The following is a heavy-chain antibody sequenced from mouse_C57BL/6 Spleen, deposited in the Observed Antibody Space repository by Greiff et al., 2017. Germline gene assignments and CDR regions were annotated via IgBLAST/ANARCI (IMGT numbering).Heavy chain of an antibody. CDR3: TRRSTGG. J-gene: IGHJ2*01. V-gene: IGHV1-26*01. D-gene: IGHD1-1*01. CDR2: INPNNGGT. CDR1: GYTFTDYY. Sequence: VQLQQSGPELVKPGASVKISCKASGYTFTDYYMNWVKQSHGKSLEWIGDINPNNGGTSYNQKFKGKATLTVDKSSSTAYMELRRLTSEDSAVYYCTRRSTGGWGQGTTLTVSS.